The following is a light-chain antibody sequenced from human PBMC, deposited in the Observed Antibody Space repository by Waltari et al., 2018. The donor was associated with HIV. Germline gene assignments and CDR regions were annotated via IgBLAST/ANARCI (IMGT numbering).Light chain of an antibody. J-gene: IGLJ3*02. Sequence: DLTQPPSVSVPPGQTATITCTGDALTKQYGYWYQKKAGQAPVLWINKDSERLSGGPDRCSGSKAGTSASLASTGRQAEEEADYHCQSYDSSLSGSRVFGGGTKLTVL. V-gene: IGLV3-25*02. CDR3: QSYDSSLSGSRV. CDR1: ALTKQY. CDR2: KDS.